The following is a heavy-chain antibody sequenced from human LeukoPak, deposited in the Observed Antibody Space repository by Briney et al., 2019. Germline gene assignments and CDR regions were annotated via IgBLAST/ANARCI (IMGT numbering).Heavy chain of an antibody. D-gene: IGHD6-6*01. Sequence: GGSLRLSCAASGFTFSSYSMNWVRQAPGKGLEWVSYISSSSSTIYYADSVKGRFTISRDNAKNSLYLQMNSLRAEDTAVYYCARVKYSRVVGAFDYWGQGTLVTVSS. CDR2: ISSSSSTI. J-gene: IGHJ4*02. CDR1: GFTFSSYS. CDR3: ARVKYSRVVGAFDY. V-gene: IGHV3-48*04.